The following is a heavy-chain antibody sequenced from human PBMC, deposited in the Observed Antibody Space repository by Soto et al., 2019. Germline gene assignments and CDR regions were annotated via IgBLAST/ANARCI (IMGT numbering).Heavy chain of an antibody. CDR1: GASIDNNGYS. CDR2: NNNRGDT. J-gene: IGHJ5*02. V-gene: IGHV4-31*11. Sequence: KTSETLSLTCAVSGASIDNNGYSWTWIRQHPGKGLEWIGTNNNRGDTYYNPSLKSRLTISLDTSKNHFSLRLNAVTAADTAIYYCARGGSGWKALNWFDPWGQGTMVTVSS. CDR3: ARGGSGWKALNWFDP. D-gene: IGHD6-19*01.